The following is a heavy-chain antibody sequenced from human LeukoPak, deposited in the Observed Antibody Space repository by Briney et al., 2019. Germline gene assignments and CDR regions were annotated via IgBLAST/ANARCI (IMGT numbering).Heavy chain of an antibody. D-gene: IGHD3-10*01. CDR3: ARHYGSGRPYFDY. J-gene: IGHJ4*02. CDR2: IYTSGST. V-gene: IGHV4-61*02. Sequence: SETLSLTCTVSGGSISSDNYFWSWIRQPAGKGLEWIGRIYTSGSTNYNPSLKSRVTISVDTSKNQFSLKLSSVTAADTAVYYCARHYGSGRPYFDYWGQGTLVTVSS. CDR1: GGSISSDNYF.